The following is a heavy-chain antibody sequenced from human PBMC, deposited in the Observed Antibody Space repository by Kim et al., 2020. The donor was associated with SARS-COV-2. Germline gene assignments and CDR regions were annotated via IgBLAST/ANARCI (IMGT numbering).Heavy chain of an antibody. CDR1: GFTFDDYA. D-gene: IGHD6-13*01. Sequence: GGSLILSCAASGFTFDDYAMHWVRQAPGKGLEWVSGISWNSGSIGYADSVKGRFTISRDNAKNSLYLQMNSLRAEDTALYYCAKDGYGPQQLRAFDIWGQGTMVTVSS. CDR3: AKDGYGPQQLRAFDI. J-gene: IGHJ3*02. V-gene: IGHV3-9*01. CDR2: ISWNSGSI.